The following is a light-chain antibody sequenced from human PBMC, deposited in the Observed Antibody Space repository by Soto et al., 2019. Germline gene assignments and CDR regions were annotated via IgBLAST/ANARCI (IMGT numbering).Light chain of an antibody. CDR2: AAS. J-gene: IGKJ3*01. CDR1: QGISSY. Sequence: DIQLTQSPSFLSASVGDRVTITCRASQGISSYLAWYQQKPGKAPKLLIYAASTLQSGVPSRFSGSGSVTEFTLTISSLQPEDFATYYCQQLNSYPTFGPGTKVDIK. CDR3: QQLNSYPT. V-gene: IGKV1-9*01.